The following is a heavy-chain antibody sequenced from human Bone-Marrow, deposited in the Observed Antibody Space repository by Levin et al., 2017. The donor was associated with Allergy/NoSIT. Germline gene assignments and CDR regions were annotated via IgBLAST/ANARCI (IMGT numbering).Heavy chain of an antibody. D-gene: IGHD3-22*01. Sequence: SETLSLTCSVSADSMNTSYYWGWIRQPPGKGLEWIGSIYYSGSTYYSPSLKSRVTISIDTSKNQFSLKLNSVTAADTAVYYCARRTTTIFMIVGRAFDIWGQGTMVTVSS. CDR3: ARRTTTIFMIVGRAFDI. CDR1: ADSMNTSYY. J-gene: IGHJ3*02. V-gene: IGHV4-39*01. CDR2: IYYSGST.